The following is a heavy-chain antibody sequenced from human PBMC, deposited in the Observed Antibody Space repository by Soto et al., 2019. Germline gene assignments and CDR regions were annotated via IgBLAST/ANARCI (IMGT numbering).Heavy chain of an antibody. V-gene: IGHV3-23*01. Sequence: GGSLRLSCAASGFTFSSYAMSWVRQAPGKGLEWVSAISGSGGSTYYADSVKGRFTISRDNSKNTLYLQMNSLRAEDTAVYYCAKNLEPRIAAAASDYWGQGTLVTVSS. D-gene: IGHD6-13*01. CDR3: AKNLEPRIAAAASDY. CDR2: ISGSGGST. CDR1: GFTFSSYA. J-gene: IGHJ4*02.